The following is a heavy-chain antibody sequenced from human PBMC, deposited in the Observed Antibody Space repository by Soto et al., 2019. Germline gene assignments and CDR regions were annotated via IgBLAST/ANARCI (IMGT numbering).Heavy chain of an antibody. J-gene: IGHJ4*02. Sequence: PGESLKISCKASGYNFISYWIAWVRQMPGKGLEWMGIIYPGDSDATYSPSFEGQVTVSVDKSITTAYLQWISLKASDTAMYYCARQAYFGSGTYNSDYWGQGTQVTVSS. CDR2: IYPGDSDA. CDR1: GYNFISYW. V-gene: IGHV5-51*01. CDR3: ARQAYFGSGTYNSDY. D-gene: IGHD3-10*01.